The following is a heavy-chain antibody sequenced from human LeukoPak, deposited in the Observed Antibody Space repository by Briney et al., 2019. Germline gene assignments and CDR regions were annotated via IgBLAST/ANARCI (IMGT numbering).Heavy chain of an antibody. Sequence: NPSETLSLTCTVSGGSMNHHYWSWVRQPPGKEPEWIAYIYDSGTSATTDYNASLKSRVIISMDTSKRQFSLRLDSVTAADTAVYYCAEIPRDWGQGTLVTVSS. V-gene: IGHV4-59*11. CDR3: AEIPRD. J-gene: IGHJ4*02. CDR1: GGSMNHHY. CDR2: IYDSGTSATT.